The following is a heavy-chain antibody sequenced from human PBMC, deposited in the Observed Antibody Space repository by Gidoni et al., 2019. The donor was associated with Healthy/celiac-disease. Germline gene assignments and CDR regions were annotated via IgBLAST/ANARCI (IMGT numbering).Heavy chain of an antibody. CDR1: GFTFSSYS. V-gene: IGHV3-48*01. D-gene: IGHD3-3*01. Sequence: EVQLVESGGGLVQPGVSLRLSCAASGFTFSSYSLNWVRQAPGKGLEWVSYISSSSSTIYYADSVKGRFTISRDNAKNSLYLQMNSLRAEDTAVYYCARDGDGDFWSGYYRYYYYGMDVWGQGTTVTVSS. CDR3: ARDGDGDFWSGYYRYYYYGMDV. CDR2: ISSSSSTI. J-gene: IGHJ6*02.